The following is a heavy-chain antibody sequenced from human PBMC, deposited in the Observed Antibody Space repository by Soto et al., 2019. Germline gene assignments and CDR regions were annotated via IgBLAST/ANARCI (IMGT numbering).Heavy chain of an antibody. V-gene: IGHV1-69*02. CDR1: GGTFSSYT. CDR2: IIPILGIA. J-gene: IGHJ6*02. Sequence: SLKVSCKASGGTFSSYTISWARQASGQGLEWMGRIIPILGIANYAQKFQGRVTITADKSTSTAYMELSRLRSEDTAVYYCARAQYFSSTSCPSFSQIDGMDVWGQGTTETHSS. D-gene: IGHD2-2*01. CDR3: ARAQYFSSTSCPSFSQIDGMDV.